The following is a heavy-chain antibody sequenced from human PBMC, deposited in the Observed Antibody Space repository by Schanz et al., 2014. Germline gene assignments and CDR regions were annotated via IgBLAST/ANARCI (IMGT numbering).Heavy chain of an antibody. CDR2: IIPIHGIV. CDR3: ARGGGPEDVFDI. D-gene: IGHD5-12*01. Sequence: QVQLVQPGAEVKKPGSSMKVSCKASGGTFSTYPINWLRQAPGQGLEWMGRIIPIHGIVNYAQRFQDRVRITADKSTSTAYMELSSLRSDDTAVYYCARGGGPEDVFDIWGQGTILTVSS. CDR1: GGTFSTYP. J-gene: IGHJ3*02. V-gene: IGHV1-69*04.